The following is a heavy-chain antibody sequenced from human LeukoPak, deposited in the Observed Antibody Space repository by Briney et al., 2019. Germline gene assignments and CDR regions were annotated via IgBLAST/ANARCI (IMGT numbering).Heavy chain of an antibody. D-gene: IGHD1-26*01. V-gene: IGHV3-23*01. Sequence: PGGSLRLSCAASGFTFSNYAMYWVRQAPGKGLEWVSAISGSGGSTYYADSVKGRFTISRDNSKNTLYLQVNSLRAEDTVVYYCAKDAARGIVIYYYYMDVWGKGTTVTVSS. J-gene: IGHJ6*03. CDR1: GFTFSNYA. CDR2: ISGSGGST. CDR3: AKDAARGIVIYYYYMDV.